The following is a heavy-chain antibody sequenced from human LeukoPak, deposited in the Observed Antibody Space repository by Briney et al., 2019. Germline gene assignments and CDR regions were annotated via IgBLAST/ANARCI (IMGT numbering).Heavy chain of an antibody. V-gene: IGHV4-30-2*01. CDR2: INHSGST. CDR1: GGSISSGGYY. D-gene: IGHD2-2*01. Sequence: SQTLSLTCTVSGGSISSGGYYWSWIRQPPGKGLEWIGEINHSGSTNYNPSLKSRVTISVDTSKNQFSLKLSSVTAADTAVYYCARGFKGYCSSTSCRTRWFDPWGQGTLVTVSS. J-gene: IGHJ5*02. CDR3: ARGFKGYCSSTSCRTRWFDP.